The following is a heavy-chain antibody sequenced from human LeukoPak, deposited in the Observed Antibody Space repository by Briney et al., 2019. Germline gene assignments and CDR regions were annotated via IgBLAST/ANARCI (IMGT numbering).Heavy chain of an antibody. J-gene: IGHJ4*02. CDR3: ARDRPETTVTSLDY. CDR2: INPNSGGT. CDR1: GYTFTGYY. V-gene: IGHV1-2*02. D-gene: IGHD4-17*01. Sequence: ASVKVSCKASGYTFTGYYMHWVRQAPGQGLEWMGWINPNSGGTNCAQKFQGRVTMTRDTSINTAYMEPSRLRSDDTAVYYCARDRPETTVTSLDYWGQGTLVTVSS.